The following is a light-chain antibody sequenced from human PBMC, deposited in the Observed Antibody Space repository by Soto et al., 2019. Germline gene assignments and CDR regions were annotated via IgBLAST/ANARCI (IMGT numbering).Light chain of an antibody. Sequence: DIQITQSPSSLSTSVGDRVTITCRTSQSVSTYLNWYQQRPGKAPKLLIYAASSLESGVPSRFSGSGSGTDFTLTISSLQPEDFATYYCQEGSTPLTFGGGTRVEIK. CDR3: QEGSTPLT. V-gene: IGKV1-39*01. J-gene: IGKJ4*01. CDR1: QSVSTY. CDR2: AAS.